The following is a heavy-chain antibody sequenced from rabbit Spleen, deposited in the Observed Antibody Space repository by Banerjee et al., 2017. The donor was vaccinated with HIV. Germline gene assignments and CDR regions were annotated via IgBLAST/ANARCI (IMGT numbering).Heavy chain of an antibody. V-gene: IGHV1S45*01. D-gene: IGHD8-1*01. CDR3: ARDTGSSFSSYGMDL. J-gene: IGHJ6*01. CDR2: IYAGSTGTT. Sequence: QEQLEESGEDLVKPEGSLTITCTASGFSFSDSYWMCWVRQAPGKGLEWIACIYAGSTGTTDYATWAKGRFTISKTSSTTVTLQMTSLTAADTATYFCARDTGSSFSSYGMDLWGPGTLVTVS. CDR1: GFSFSDSYW.